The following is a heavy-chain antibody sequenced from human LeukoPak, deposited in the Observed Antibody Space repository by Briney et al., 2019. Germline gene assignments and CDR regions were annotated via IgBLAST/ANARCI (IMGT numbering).Heavy chain of an antibody. CDR3: ARAGSTYYYGSGSYYMGY. V-gene: IGHV1-2*02. J-gene: IGHJ4*02. CDR2: INPNSGGT. D-gene: IGHD3-10*01. Sequence: ASVKVSCKASGYTFTGYYMHWVRQAPGQGLEWMGWINPNSGGTNYAQKFQGRVTMTRDTSISTAYMELSRLRSDDTAVYYCARAGSTYYYGSGSYYMGYWGQGTLVTVSS. CDR1: GYTFTGYY.